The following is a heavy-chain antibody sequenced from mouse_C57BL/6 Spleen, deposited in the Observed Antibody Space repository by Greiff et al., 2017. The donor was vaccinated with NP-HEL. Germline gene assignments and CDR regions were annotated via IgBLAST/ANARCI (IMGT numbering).Heavy chain of an antibody. CDR2: ISYDGSN. V-gene: IGHV3-6*01. Sequence: EVQLQESGPGLVKPSQSLSLTCSVTGYSITSGYYWNWIRQFPGNKLEWMGYISYDGSNNYNPSLKNRISITRDTSKNQFFLKLNSVTTEDTATYYCARGIVTTVVATGFDYWGQGTTLTVSS. D-gene: IGHD1-1*01. J-gene: IGHJ2*01. CDR3: ARGIVTTVVATGFDY. CDR1: GYSITSGYY.